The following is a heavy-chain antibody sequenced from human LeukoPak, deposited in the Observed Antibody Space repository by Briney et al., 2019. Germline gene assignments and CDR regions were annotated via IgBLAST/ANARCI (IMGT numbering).Heavy chain of an antibody. CDR3: ARGSTTVTTKYWFDP. CDR1: AFTFSTTW. J-gene: IGHJ5*02. D-gene: IGHD4-17*01. CDR2: INTYGTST. V-gene: IGHV3-74*03. Sequence: GGSLRLSCAASAFTFSTTWMHWVRQVPGKWLVWVTRINTYGTSTTYGDSVEGRFTISRDNAKNTLALEVNSLRDDDTAVYHCARGSTTVTTKYWFDPWGQGTQVTVSS.